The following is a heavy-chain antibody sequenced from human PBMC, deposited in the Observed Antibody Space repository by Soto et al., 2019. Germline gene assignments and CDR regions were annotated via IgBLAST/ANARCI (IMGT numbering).Heavy chain of an antibody. D-gene: IGHD1-26*01. CDR3: ARGVGWEPLDY. CDR2: INAYNGHT. CDR1: GYTFTSYG. Sequence: QVQLVQSGAEVKKPGASVKVSCRASGYTFTSYGISWVRQAPGKRLEWMGWINAYNGHTKYSQKRQGRVTMTTDTSTSTAYMELRSLRSDDTAVYYCARGVGWEPLDYWGQGTLVTVSS. J-gene: IGHJ4*02. V-gene: IGHV1-18*01.